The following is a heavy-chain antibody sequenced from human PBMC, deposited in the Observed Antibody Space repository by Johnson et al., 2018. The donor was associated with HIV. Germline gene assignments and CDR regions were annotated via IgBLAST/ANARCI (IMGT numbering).Heavy chain of an antibody. CDR3: ARSYSTSWNAFDI. CDR2: ISYDGNNK. Sequence: QVQLVESGGGVVQPGRSLRLSCAASGFTFRSHAMHWVRQAPGKGLEWVAVISYDGNNKFQADSVKARFTISRDNSKNTLYLQMNSLRAEDTAVYYCARSYSTSWNAFDIWGQGTMVTVSS. V-gene: IGHV3-30-3*01. D-gene: IGHD4-11*01. CDR1: GFTFRSHA. J-gene: IGHJ3*02.